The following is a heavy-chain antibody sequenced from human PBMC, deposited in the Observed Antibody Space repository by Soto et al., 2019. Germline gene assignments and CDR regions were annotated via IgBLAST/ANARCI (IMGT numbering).Heavy chain of an antibody. CDR2: ISPGSRYP. CDR3: VRGGGGGLFDL. Sequence: XGSLRLSCSGAGFTFGDSYMSWIRQAPGKGLEWLSYISPGSRYPAYADSVKGRFTISRDNAKRSLYLQMMSLTAEDTAIYYCVRGGGGGLFDLWGQGTMVTVSS. D-gene: IGHD2-15*01. V-gene: IGHV3-11*06. J-gene: IGHJ5*02. CDR1: GFTFGDSY.